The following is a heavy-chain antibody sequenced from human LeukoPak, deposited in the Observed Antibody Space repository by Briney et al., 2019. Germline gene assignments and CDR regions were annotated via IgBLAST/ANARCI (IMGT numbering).Heavy chain of an antibody. V-gene: IGHV3-33*01. J-gene: IGHJ4*02. D-gene: IGHD1-26*01. CDR3: AREGGSGNYSRNFDS. CDR2: IWSDGTNE. Sequence: GRSLRLSCAGSGFTFSNYGMHWVRQAPGKGLEWVTIIWSDGTNERYVDSVKGRFTISRDNSNNTLYLQMNSLRVEDTAVYYCAREGGSGNYSRNFDSWGQGTLVTVSS. CDR1: GFTFSNYG.